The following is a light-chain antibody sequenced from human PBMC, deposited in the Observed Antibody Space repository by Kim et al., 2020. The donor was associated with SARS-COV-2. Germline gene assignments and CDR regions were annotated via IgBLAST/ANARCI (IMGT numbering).Light chain of an antibody. CDR3: SSYAGSKVV. Sequence: PGQSVTISCTGTSSDSGGYNYVSWYQQRPGKAPKLMFYEVIKRPSGVPDRFSGSKSGNTASLTVSGLQAEDEADYYCSSYAGSKVVFGGGTQLTVL. J-gene: IGLJ2*01. CDR2: EVI. V-gene: IGLV2-8*01. CDR1: SSDSGGYNY.